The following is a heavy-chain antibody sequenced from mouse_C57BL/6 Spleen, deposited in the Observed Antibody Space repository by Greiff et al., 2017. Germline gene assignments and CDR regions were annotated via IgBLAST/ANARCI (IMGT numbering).Heavy chain of an antibody. CDR3: AIGGIYGYDLSYAMDY. CDR1: GYTFTSYW. V-gene: IGHV1-64*01. J-gene: IGHJ4*01. Sequence: VQLQQPGAELVKPGASVKLSCKASGYTFTSYWMHWVKQSPGQGLEWIGMIHPNSGSTNYNEKFKSKATLTVDKSSSTSYMQLSSLTSEDSAVYYCAIGGIYGYDLSYAMDYWGQGTSVTVSS. CDR2: IHPNSGST. D-gene: IGHD2-2*01.